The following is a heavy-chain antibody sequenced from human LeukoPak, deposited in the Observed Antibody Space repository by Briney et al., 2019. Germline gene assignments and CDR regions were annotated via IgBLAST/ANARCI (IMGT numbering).Heavy chain of an antibody. V-gene: IGHV4-39*07. CDR2: IYYSGST. D-gene: IGHD3-22*01. CDR1: GGSISSSSYY. CDR3: AKTLTMIVVVGAFDI. J-gene: IGHJ3*02. Sequence: SETLSLTCTVSGGSISSSSYYWGWIRQPPGKGLEWVGSIYYSGSTYYNPSLKSRVTISVDTSKNQFSLKLSSVTAADTAVYYCAKTLTMIVVVGAFDIWGQGTMVTVSS.